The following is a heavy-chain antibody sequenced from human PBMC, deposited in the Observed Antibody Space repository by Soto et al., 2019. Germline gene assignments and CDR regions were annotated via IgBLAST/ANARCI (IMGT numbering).Heavy chain of an antibody. CDR1: GFSFSTYA. CDR3: AKGNFRPHDY. CDR2: ISASGENT. V-gene: IGHV3-23*01. J-gene: IGHJ4*02. Sequence: EGSLRLSCAASGFSFSTYAMTWVRQTPGKGLEWVSAISASGENTYYANSVKGRFTISRHNSKNTLHLQISSLRADDSAVYYCAKGNFRPHDYWGQGTLVSVSS.